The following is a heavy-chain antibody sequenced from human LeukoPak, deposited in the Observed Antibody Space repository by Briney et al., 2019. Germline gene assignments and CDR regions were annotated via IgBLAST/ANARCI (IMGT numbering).Heavy chain of an antibody. CDR2: ISASGGTT. CDR1: GFTFSNCG. J-gene: IGHJ3*02. CDR3: ARGDTAMVILDAFDI. V-gene: IGHV3-23*01. Sequence: PGGTLRLSCAASGFTFSNCGISWVRQAPGKGLEWVSAISASGGTTYYADSVKGHFTISRDNSKNTLYLQMNSLRAEDTAVYYCARGDTAMVILDAFDIWGQGTMVTVSS. D-gene: IGHD5-18*01.